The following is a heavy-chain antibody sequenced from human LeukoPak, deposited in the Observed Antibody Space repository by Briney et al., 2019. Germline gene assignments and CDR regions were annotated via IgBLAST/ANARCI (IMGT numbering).Heavy chain of an antibody. CDR2: ISYDGTNK. CDR1: GFTFSNYA. Sequence: GGSLRLSCAASGFTFSNYAMHWVRQAPGKGLEWVAVISYDGTNKYYADSVKGRFTISRDNSKNTLFLQMNSLTIEDTAVYYCAQRGGLDYWGQGTLVTVSS. CDR3: AQRGGLDY. V-gene: IGHV3-30-3*01. D-gene: IGHD3-16*01. J-gene: IGHJ4*02.